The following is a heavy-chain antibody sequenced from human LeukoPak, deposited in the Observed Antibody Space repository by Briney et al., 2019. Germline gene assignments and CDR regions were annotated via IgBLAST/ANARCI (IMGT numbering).Heavy chain of an antibody. Sequence: SETLSLTCTVSGGSINSGTYHWAWIRQPPGKGLEWIATIFYSGSTYYSPSLKSRVIISVDTSNNQFSLKLSSVTAADTAVYYCAALTIFGVVVNPPIYWGQGTLVTVSS. CDR2: IFYSGST. J-gene: IGHJ4*02. CDR1: GGSINSGTYH. D-gene: IGHD3-3*01. V-gene: IGHV4-39*01. CDR3: AALTIFGVVVNPPIY.